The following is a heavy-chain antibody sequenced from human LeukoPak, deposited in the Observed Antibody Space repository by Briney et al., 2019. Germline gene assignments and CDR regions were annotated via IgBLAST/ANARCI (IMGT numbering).Heavy chain of an antibody. V-gene: IGHV3-64D*09. CDR1: GFTFSTYA. CDR2: ISSYGGST. J-gene: IGHJ4*02. Sequence: GGSLRLSCSASGFTFSTYAMHWVRQAPGKGLEYVSAISSYGGSTYYADSVKGRFTISRDNSKNTLYLQMSSLRAEDTAVYYCVKDFYSSSWYYFDFWGQGTLVTVSS. D-gene: IGHD6-13*01. CDR3: VKDFYSSSWYYFDF.